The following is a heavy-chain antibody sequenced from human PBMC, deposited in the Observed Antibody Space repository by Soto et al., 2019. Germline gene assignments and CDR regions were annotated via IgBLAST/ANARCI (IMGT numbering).Heavy chain of an antibody. CDR1: GYTFTSYA. Sequence: GASGKVSCKASGYTFTSYAMHWVRQAPGQRLEWMGWINAGNGNTKYSQKFQGRVTITRDTSASTAYMELSSLRSDDTAVYYCAHQGDFYDRLDSWGQGTLVTVSS. CDR3: AHQGDFYDRLDS. D-gene: IGHD3-22*01. CDR2: INAGNGNT. J-gene: IGHJ4*02. V-gene: IGHV1-3*01.